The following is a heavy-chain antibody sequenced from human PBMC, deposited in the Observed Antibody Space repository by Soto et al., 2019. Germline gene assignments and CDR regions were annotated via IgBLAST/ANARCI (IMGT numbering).Heavy chain of an antibody. J-gene: IGHJ4*02. CDR1: GGSFSGYY. CDR3: AGQYKYCTNGVCFDY. V-gene: IGHV4-34*01. Sequence: TLSLTCAVYGGSFSGYYWSWIRQPPGKGLEWIGEINHSGSTNYNPSLKSRVTISVDTSKNQFSLKLSSVTAADTAVYYCAGQYKYCTNGVCFDYWGQGTLVTVSS. CDR2: INHSGST. D-gene: IGHD2-8*01.